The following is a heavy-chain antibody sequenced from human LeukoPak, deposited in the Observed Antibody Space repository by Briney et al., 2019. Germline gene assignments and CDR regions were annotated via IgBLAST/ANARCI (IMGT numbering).Heavy chain of an antibody. CDR3: ARDVGGNYQYFDN. D-gene: IGHD4-11*01. CDR2: IYYSGST. Sequence: PGGSLRLSCAASGFTFSSYAMSWVRQAPGKGLVWIGYIYYSGSTNYNPSLKSRVTISVDTSKNQFSLKLSSVTAADTAVYYCARDVGGNYQYFDNWGQGTLVTVSS. V-gene: IGHV4-59*01. J-gene: IGHJ4*02. CDR1: GFTFSSYA.